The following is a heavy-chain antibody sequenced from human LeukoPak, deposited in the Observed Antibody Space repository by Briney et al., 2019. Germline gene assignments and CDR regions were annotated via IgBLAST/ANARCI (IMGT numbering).Heavy chain of an antibody. Sequence: GGSLRLSCAASGFTFDDYAMHWVRQAPGKGLEWVSGISWNSGSIGYADSVKGRFTISRDNAKNSLYLQMNSLRAEDTALYYCAKGKSPFVYYYDSTTNWFDPWGQGTLVTVSS. CDR2: ISWNSGSI. J-gene: IGHJ5*02. D-gene: IGHD3-22*01. V-gene: IGHV3-9*01. CDR3: AKGKSPFVYYYDSTTNWFDP. CDR1: GFTFDDYA.